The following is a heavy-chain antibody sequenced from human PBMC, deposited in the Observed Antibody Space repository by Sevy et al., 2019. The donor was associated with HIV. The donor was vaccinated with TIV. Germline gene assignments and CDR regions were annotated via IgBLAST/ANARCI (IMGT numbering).Heavy chain of an antibody. J-gene: IGHJ4*02. Sequence: SETLSLTCAVYGGSFSGYYWSWIRQPPGKGLEWIGEINHSGSTNYNPSLKSRVTISVDTSKNQFALKLISVTAADTAVYYCARGVSIAAAALDYWGQGTLVTVSS. CDR2: INHSGST. CDR1: GGSFSGYY. D-gene: IGHD6-13*01. CDR3: ARGVSIAAAALDY. V-gene: IGHV4-34*01.